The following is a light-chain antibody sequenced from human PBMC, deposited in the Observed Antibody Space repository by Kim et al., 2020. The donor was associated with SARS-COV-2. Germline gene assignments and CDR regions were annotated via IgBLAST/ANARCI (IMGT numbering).Light chain of an antibody. CDR2: DAS. CDR3: QQRNNWAT. Sequence: SLTPVERAPRSGRARQSVSSSVAWYQYKPGQAHRLLIYDASKRATGIPDRFSGSGFGADFTLTISSLQPEDFAVYYCQQRNNWATFGQGTKVDIK. CDR1: QSVSSS. V-gene: IGKV3-11*01. J-gene: IGKJ1*01.